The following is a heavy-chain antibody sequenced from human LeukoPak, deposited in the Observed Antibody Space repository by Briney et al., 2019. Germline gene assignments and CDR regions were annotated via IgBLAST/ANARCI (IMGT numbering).Heavy chain of an antibody. V-gene: IGHV4-39*01. CDR2: IYYRGST. CDR3: AIVGVLWGAFDI. CDR1: GGSISSSSYY. D-gene: IGHD1-26*01. Sequence: SETLSLTCSVSGGSISSSSYYWGWIRQPPGKGLEWIGSIYYRGSTYYNPSLKSRVTISVDTSKNQFSLKLSSVTAADTAVYYCAIVGVLWGAFDIWGQGTMVTVSS. J-gene: IGHJ3*02.